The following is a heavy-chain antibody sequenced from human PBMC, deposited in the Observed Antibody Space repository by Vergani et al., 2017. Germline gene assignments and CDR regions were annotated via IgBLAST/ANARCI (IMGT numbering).Heavy chain of an antibody. J-gene: IGHJ6*02. D-gene: IGHD6-19*01. CDR3: ARDLLAVADYGMDV. V-gene: IGHV3-23*01. Sequence: EVQLLESGGGLVQPGGSLRLSCAASGFTFSTYAMNWVRQAPGKGLEWVSAISGSGGSTYYADSVKGRFTISRDNSKNTLYLQMNSLRAEDTAVYYCARDLLAVADYGMDVWGQGTTVTVSS. CDR1: GFTFSTYA. CDR2: ISGSGGST.